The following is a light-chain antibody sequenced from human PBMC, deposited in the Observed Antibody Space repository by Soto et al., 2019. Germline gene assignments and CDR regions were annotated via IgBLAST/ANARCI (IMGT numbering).Light chain of an antibody. Sequence: QSVLTQPASVSRSPGQSITISCTGTSSDVGNYNLVSWYQQYPGKAPKLMIYAASKRPSGVSNRFSGSKSGDTASLTISGLQAEDEADYYCTSYARSSTLVFGGGTKLTVL. J-gene: IGLJ3*02. CDR3: TSYARSSTLV. CDR2: AAS. CDR1: SSDVGNYNL. V-gene: IGLV2-23*01.